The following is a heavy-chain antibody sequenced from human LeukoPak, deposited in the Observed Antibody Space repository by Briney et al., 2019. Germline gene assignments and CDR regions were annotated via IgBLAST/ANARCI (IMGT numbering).Heavy chain of an antibody. Sequence: SETLSLTCTVSGGSISSYYWSWIRQPPGKGLEWIGYIYCSGSTNYNPSLKSRVTISVDTSKNQFSLKLSSVTAADTAVYYCARGPYYYGSGSRNWFDPWGQGTLVTVSS. V-gene: IGHV4-59*01. CDR1: GGSISSYY. CDR3: ARGPYYYGSGSRNWFDP. J-gene: IGHJ5*02. D-gene: IGHD3-10*01. CDR2: IYCSGST.